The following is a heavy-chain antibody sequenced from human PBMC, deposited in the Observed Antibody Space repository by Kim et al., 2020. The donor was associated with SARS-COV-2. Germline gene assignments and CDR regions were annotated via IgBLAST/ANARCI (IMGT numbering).Heavy chain of an antibody. J-gene: IGHJ4*02. Sequence: GGRTSYADSVKGRFTLSRDNTKNTLYLQMSSQRAEDTAMYDCVKDREGDDWGQGTLVTVSS. CDR2: GGRT. CDR3: VKDREGDD. V-gene: IGHV3-64D*08.